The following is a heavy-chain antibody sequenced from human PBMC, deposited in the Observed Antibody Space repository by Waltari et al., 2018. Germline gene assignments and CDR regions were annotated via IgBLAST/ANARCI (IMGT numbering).Heavy chain of an antibody. D-gene: IGHD2-21*01. CDR1: GGSISSGSYY. J-gene: IGHJ5*02. CDR3: ARGTRGYGGA. CDR2: IYTSGST. Sequence: QVQLQESGPGLVKPSQTLSLTCTVSGGSISSGSYYWSWIRQPAGKGLEWIGYIYTSGSTNYNPSLKSRVTISVDTSKNQFSLKLSSVTAADTAVYYCARGTRGYGGAWGQGTLVTVSS. V-gene: IGHV4-61*09.